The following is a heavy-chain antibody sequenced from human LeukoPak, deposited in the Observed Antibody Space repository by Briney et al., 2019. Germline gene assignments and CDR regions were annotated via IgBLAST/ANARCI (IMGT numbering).Heavy chain of an antibody. J-gene: IGHJ4*02. Sequence: GGSLRLSCAASGFTLSTYSMNWVRQAPGKGLEWVSSISSDSNYIYYADSVKGRFTISRDNAKNSLYLQMISLRADDTAVYYCARDRGITIFGAPSDYWGQETLVTVSP. CDR2: ISSDSNYI. D-gene: IGHD3-3*01. CDR3: ARDRGITIFGAPSDY. CDR1: GFTLSTYS. V-gene: IGHV3-21*01.